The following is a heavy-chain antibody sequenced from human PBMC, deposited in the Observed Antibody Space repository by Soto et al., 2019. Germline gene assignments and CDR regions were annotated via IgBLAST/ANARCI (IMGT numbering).Heavy chain of an antibody. J-gene: IGHJ3*02. CDR3: ARLYCSAASCYSVGAFDI. Sequence: GGSLRLSCSDSGFTLSNYAMSWVRQAPGKGLEWVSAIGASGGTYYADSVKGRFTVSRDNSKNTLYLQMNSLRAEDTAVYYCARLYCSAASCYSVGAFDIRGQGTMVTVSS. CDR2: IGASGGT. V-gene: IGHV3-23*01. CDR1: GFTLSNYA. D-gene: IGHD2-15*01.